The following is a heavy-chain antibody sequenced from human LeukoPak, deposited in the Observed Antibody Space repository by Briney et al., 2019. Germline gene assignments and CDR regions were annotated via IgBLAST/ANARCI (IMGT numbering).Heavy chain of an antibody. D-gene: IGHD3-10*01. J-gene: IGHJ4*02. Sequence: KAGGSLRLSCAASGFSFSTYWMHWVRQDPGKGLEWVSSISSSSSYIYYADSVKGRFTISRDNAKNSLYLQMNSLRAEDTAVYYCARDYYGSGSSFDYRGQGTLVTVS. CDR1: GFSFSTYW. CDR3: ARDYYGSGSSFDY. V-gene: IGHV3-21*01. CDR2: ISSSSSYI.